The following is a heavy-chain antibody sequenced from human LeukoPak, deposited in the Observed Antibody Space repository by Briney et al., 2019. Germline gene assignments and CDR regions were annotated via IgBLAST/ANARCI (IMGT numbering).Heavy chain of an antibody. V-gene: IGHV4-39*01. CDR3: ARLYGSGSYYNY. Sequence: SETLSLTCTVSGGSISSSSYYWGWIRQPPGKGLEWIGSIYYSGSTYYNPSLKSRVTISVDTSKNQFSLKLSSVTAADTAVYYCARLYGSGSYYNYWGQGTLVTVSS. CDR2: IYYSGST. J-gene: IGHJ4*02. D-gene: IGHD3-10*01. CDR1: GGSISSSSYY.